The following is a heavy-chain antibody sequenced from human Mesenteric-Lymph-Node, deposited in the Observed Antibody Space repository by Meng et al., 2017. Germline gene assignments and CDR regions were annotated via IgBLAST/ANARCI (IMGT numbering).Heavy chain of an antibody. Sequence: GQLQEPCPGLVKPSGTLSLTGAVSGGSISSSHWWSWVRQPPGKGLEWIGEIYHSGSSNYNPSLKSRVTISADKSKNHFSLKLSSVTAADTAVYYCARTFSSGWSLFQHWGQGTLVTVSS. CDR3: ARTFSSGWSLFQH. D-gene: IGHD6-19*01. CDR1: GGSISSSHW. V-gene: IGHV4-4*02. CDR2: IYHSGSS. J-gene: IGHJ1*01.